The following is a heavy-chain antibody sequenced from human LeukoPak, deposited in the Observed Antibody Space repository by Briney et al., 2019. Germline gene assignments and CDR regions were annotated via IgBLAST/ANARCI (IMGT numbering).Heavy chain of an antibody. CDR3: ARVEAGATTRSY. CDR2: IIPIFGTA. CDR1: GGTFSSYA. J-gene: IGHJ4*02. V-gene: IGHV1-69*01. Sequence: SVTVSCKASGGTFSSYAISWVRQAPGQGLEWMGGIIPIFGTANYAQKFQGRVTITADESTSTAYMELSSLRSEDTAVYYCARVEAGATTRSYWGQGTLVTVSS. D-gene: IGHD1-26*01.